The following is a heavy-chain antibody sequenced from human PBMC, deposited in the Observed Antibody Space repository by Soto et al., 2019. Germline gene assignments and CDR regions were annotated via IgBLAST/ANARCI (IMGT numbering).Heavy chain of an antibody. CDR2: INPKSGGP. J-gene: IGHJ4*02. CDR1: GYTFTDYY. V-gene: IGHV1-2*02. CDR3: ASEDCRNTKCLKGFDY. D-gene: IGHD2-15*01. Sequence: QVQLVQSGAEVKKPGDSVKVSCKTSGYTFTDYYMHWVRQAPGQGFEWVGGINPKSGGPKYVPKFQGRVTVTRDTSTSTASMELNRLTSDDTAVYYCASEDCRNTKCLKGFDYWGQGTLVTVSS.